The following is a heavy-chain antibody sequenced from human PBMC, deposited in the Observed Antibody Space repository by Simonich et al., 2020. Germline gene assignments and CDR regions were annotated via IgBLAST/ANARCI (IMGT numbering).Heavy chain of an antibody. CDR2: ISTYNGDT. J-gene: IGHJ4*02. CDR3: ARASRGTWWYYYFDY. Sequence: QVQLVQSGAEVKKPGASVKVSCKASGYTFTSYGISWVRQAPGQGLEWRGWISTYNGDTNYAQKLQGRDTMTTGTSTSTAYMELRSLRSDDTAVYYCARASRGTWWYYYFDYWGQGTLVTVSS. V-gene: IGHV1-18*01. CDR1: GYTFTSYG. D-gene: IGHD2-15*01.